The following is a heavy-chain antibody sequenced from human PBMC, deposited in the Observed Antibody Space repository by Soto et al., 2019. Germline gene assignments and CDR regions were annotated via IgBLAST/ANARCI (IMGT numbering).Heavy chain of an antibody. D-gene: IGHD6-19*01. CDR2: ISGRGGNT. Sequence: PGGSLRLSCAASGFTFSSYAMRWVRQAPGKGLEWVSAISGRGGNTYYADSVKGRFTISRDNSKNTLCLQLNSLRAEDTAVYYGAKCTGSDWYPGYWGKGSLVSVGS. J-gene: IGHJ4*02. CDR3: AKCTGSDWYPGY. CDR1: GFTFSSYA. V-gene: IGHV3-23*01.